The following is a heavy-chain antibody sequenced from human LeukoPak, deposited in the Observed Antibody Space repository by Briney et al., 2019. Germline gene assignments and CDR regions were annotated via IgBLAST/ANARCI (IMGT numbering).Heavy chain of an antibody. D-gene: IGHD3-10*01. CDR3: ARAPTYYYGSGKSGDNFDY. Sequence: SETLSLTCAVYGGSFSGYYWSWIRQPPGKGLEWIGEINHSGSTNYNPSLKSRVTISVDTSKNQFSLKLGSVTAADTAVYYCARAPTYYYGSGKSGDNFDYWGQGTLVTVSS. CDR2: INHSGST. V-gene: IGHV4-34*01. CDR1: GGSFSGYY. J-gene: IGHJ4*02.